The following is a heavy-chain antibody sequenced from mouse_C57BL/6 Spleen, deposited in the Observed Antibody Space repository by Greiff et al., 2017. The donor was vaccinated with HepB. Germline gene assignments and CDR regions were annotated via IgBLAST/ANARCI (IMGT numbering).Heavy chain of an antibody. CDR1: GFTFSSYG. V-gene: IGHV5-6*01. CDR2: ISSGGSYT. J-gene: IGHJ4*01. CDR3: ARHRTDPGVYYAMDY. D-gene: IGHD4-1*01. Sequence: EVQRVESGGDLVKPGGSLKLSCAASGFTFSSYGMSWVRQTPDKRLEWVATISSGGSYTYYPDSVKGRFTISRDNAKNTLYLQMSSLKSEDTAMYYCARHRTDPGVYYAMDYWGQGTSVTVSS.